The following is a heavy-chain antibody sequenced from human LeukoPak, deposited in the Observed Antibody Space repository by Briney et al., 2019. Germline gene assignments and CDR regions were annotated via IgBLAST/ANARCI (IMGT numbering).Heavy chain of an antibody. CDR1: GFTFNSYA. CDR3: VIGSGGWWGYYFDY. V-gene: IGHV3-64D*06. CDR2: ISGKGDST. J-gene: IGHJ4*02. Sequence: GGSLSLSCSASGFTFNSYAIYWGRQAPGKGLEHVSAISGKGDSTYYVDSVEGRFTISRDNSKNRLYLQMSSLRAEDTAVYYCVIGSGGWWGYYFDYWGQGTLVTVSS. D-gene: IGHD2-21*01.